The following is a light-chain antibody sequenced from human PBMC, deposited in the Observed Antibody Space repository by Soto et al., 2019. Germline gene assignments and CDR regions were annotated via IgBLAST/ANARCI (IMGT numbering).Light chain of an antibody. CDR2: HVT. V-gene: IGLV2-14*03. CDR3: WSFTTSPTYV. Sequence: QSALTQPASVSGSPGQSITISCTGTRSDIGHYDYDSWDQQHPGKAPKLMIYHVTYRPSVVSNRYSGSKSGNSASLTVSGLQAYDGAEYYCWSFTTSPTYVFGSWTQLTVL. CDR1: RSDIGHYDY. J-gene: IGLJ1*01.